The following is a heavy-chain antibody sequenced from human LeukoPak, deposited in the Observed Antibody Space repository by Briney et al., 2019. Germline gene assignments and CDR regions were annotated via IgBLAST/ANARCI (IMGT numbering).Heavy chain of an antibody. D-gene: IGHD3-22*01. CDR2: ISSSGSTI. V-gene: IGHV3-48*04. CDR3: ATYYYDSSAQRGDDAFDI. CDR1: GFTFTTHS. J-gene: IGHJ3*02. Sequence: GGSLRLSCAASGFTFTTHSMNWVRQAPGKGLEWVSYISSSGSTIYYADSVKGRFTVSRDNAKKSLYLQMNSLRAEDTAIYYCATYYYDSSAQRGDDAFDIWGQGTMVTVSS.